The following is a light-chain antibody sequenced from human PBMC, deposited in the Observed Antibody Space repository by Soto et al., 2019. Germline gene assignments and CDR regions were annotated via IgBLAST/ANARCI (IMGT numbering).Light chain of an antibody. CDR2: DAS. J-gene: IGKJ3*01. Sequence: DIQIAQAPSSLSASGGDGVSMRCQASQGISDYLNWYQQKPGKAPKLLIYDASHLLTGVPSRFSGSGSGTDFTLTIRSLQPEDIATYYCQQSYSTPFTLGPGTKVDI. CDR1: QGISDY. CDR3: QQSYSTPFT. V-gene: IGKV1-33*01.